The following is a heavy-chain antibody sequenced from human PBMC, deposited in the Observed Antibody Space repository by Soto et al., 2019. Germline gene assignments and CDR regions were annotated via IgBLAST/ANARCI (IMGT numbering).Heavy chain of an antibody. V-gene: IGHV4-39*01. CDR1: GGSVSSSSHY. Sequence: SETLSLTCTVSGGSVSSSSHYWGWIRQPQGKGLEWIGNIYYDGSTYYNPSLKSRLTISIDTPKNQFSLELSSVTAADTAVYFCARRWSGTIDYWGQGTLVTVSS. D-gene: IGHD3-3*01. CDR2: IYYDGST. CDR3: ARRWSGTIDY. J-gene: IGHJ4*02.